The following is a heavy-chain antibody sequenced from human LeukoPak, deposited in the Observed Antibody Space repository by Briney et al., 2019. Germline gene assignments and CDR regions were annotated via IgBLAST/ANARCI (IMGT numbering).Heavy chain of an antibody. CDR3: AKRFSSTWYQFDY. V-gene: IGHV3-30*18. CDR2: ISYDGGNK. J-gene: IGHJ4*02. D-gene: IGHD6-13*01. Sequence: GGSLILSCAASGFTFSSYAMHWVRQAPGKGLEWVAVISYDGGNKFYADSVKGRFTISRDNSKNALYLQMNSLRAEDTAVYYCAKRFSSTWYQFDYWGQGTLVTVSS. CDR1: GFTFSSYA.